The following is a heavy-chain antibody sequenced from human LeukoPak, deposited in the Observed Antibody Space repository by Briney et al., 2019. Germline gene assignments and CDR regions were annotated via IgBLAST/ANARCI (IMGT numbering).Heavy chain of an antibody. J-gene: IGHJ4*02. D-gene: IGHD1-1*01. Sequence: GGSLRLSCAASDFTFSSYPMNWVRQAPGKGLEWVSSIGTSSDSIYYADSVKGRFTISRDNAKNSLYLQMNSLGVEDTAVYYCAREERQGFDYWGQGTLVTVSS. CDR2: IGTSSDSI. CDR3: AREERQGFDY. V-gene: IGHV3-21*01. CDR1: DFTFSSYP.